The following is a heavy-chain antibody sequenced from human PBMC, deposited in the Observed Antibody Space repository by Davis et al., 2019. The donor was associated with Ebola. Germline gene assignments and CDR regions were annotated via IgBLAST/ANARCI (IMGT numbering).Heavy chain of an antibody. V-gene: IGHV1-46*01. J-gene: IGHJ6*02. CDR2: INPSGGST. CDR3: ARDADVDTAMVTYVMDV. CDR1: GYTFTSYY. Sequence: ASVKVSCKASGYTFTSYYMHWVRQAPGQGLEWMGIINPSGGSTSYAQKFQGRVTMTTDTSISTAYMELSRLRSDDTAVYYCARDADVDTAMVTYVMDVWGQGTTVTVSS. D-gene: IGHD5-18*01.